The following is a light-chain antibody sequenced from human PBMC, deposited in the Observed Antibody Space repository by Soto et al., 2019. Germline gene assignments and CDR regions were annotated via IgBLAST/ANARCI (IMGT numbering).Light chain of an antibody. J-gene: IGKJ1*01. CDR2: KAS. CDR3: QHYNSCSRT. V-gene: IGKV1-5*03. Sequence: DIQMTQSPSTLSASIGDRVTITCRASQSIDSWLAWYQQKPGKAPKLLIYKASSLQTGVPSRFSGSGSGTEFTLTISSLQPDDFATYYCQHYNSCSRTFGQGTKVEVK. CDR1: QSIDSW.